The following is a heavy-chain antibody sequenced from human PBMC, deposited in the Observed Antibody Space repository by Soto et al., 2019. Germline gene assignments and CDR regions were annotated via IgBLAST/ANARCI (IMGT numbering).Heavy chain of an antibody. Sequence: PSETLSLTCRGEGGSFSDNYWNWIRQSPEKGLEWIGEINHRGTINYNPSLRSRVTLSVDTSKNEFSLRLTSVTAADTAVYYCARGGGVRTSHMVWFDPWGQGTLVTVSS. CDR2: INHRGTI. CDR1: GGSFSDNY. CDR3: ARGGGVRTSHMVWFDP. D-gene: IGHD3-16*01. J-gene: IGHJ5*02. V-gene: IGHV4-34*01.